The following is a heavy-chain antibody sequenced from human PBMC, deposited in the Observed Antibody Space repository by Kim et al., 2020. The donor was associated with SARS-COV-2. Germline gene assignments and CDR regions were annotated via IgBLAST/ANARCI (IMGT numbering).Heavy chain of an antibody. D-gene: IGHD3-22*01. Sequence: GSLRLSCAASGFTFDDYGMSWVRQAPGKGLEWVSGINWNGGSTGYADSVKGRFTISRDNAKNSLYLQMNSLRAEDTALYYCARGSSGYYNYYYGMDVWGQGTTVTVSS. V-gene: IGHV3-20*04. J-gene: IGHJ6*02. CDR2: INWNGGST. CDR1: GFTFDDYG. CDR3: ARGSSGYYNYYYGMDV.